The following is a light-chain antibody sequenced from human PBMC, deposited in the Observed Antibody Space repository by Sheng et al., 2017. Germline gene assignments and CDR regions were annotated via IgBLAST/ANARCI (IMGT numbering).Light chain of an antibody. V-gene: IGKV3-15*01. J-gene: IGKJ4*01. Sequence: EIVMTQSPATLSVSPGERATLSCRASQSVSSNLAWYQQKPGQAPRLLIYAADTRATGIPARFSGTGSGTEFTLTISSLQSEDFAVYYCQHRSNWPLTFGGGTKVEIK. CDR1: QSVSSN. CDR2: AAD. CDR3: QHRSNWPLT.